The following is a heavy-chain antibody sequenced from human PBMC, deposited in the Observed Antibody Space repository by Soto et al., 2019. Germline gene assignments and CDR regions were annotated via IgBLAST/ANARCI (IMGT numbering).Heavy chain of an antibody. J-gene: IGHJ4*02. V-gene: IGHV3-33*01. D-gene: IGHD2-15*01. CDR2: IWYDGSNK. Sequence: QVQLVESGGGVVQPGRSLRLSCAASGFTFSSYGMHWVRQAPGKGLEWVAVIWYDGSNKYYADSVKGRFTISRDNSKNTLYLQMNSLRAEDTAVYYCAREGNDSSCYFDYWGQGTLVTVSS. CDR3: AREGNDSSCYFDY. CDR1: GFTFSSYG.